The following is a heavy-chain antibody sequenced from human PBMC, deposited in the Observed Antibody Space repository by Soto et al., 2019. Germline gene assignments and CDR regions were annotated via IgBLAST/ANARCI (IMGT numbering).Heavy chain of an antibody. CDR1: GFTFDDYA. CDR3: AKDGNDILTGYPPYFDY. CDR2: ISWNSGSI. V-gene: IGHV3-9*01. Sequence: SLRLSCAASGFTFDDYAMHWVRQAPGKGLEWVSGISWNSGSIGYADSVKGRFTISRDNAKNSLYLQMNSLRAEDTALYYCAKDGNDILTGYPPYFDYWGQGALVTVS. D-gene: IGHD3-9*01. J-gene: IGHJ4*02.